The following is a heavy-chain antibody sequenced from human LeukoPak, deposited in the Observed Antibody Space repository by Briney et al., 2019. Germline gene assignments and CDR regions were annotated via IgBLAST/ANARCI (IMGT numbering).Heavy chain of an antibody. Sequence: GGSLRLSCAASGFTFSSYSMNWVRQAPGKGLEWVSSITNSTNYIYYADSVKGRFTISRDDAKNTLYLQVNSLRAEDTAVYYCARDTNYYDSSGYYSGSDFDYWGQGTLVTVSS. CDR1: GFTFSSYS. J-gene: IGHJ4*02. CDR3: ARDTNYYDSSGYYSGSDFDY. D-gene: IGHD3-22*01. V-gene: IGHV3-21*04. CDR2: ITNSTNYI.